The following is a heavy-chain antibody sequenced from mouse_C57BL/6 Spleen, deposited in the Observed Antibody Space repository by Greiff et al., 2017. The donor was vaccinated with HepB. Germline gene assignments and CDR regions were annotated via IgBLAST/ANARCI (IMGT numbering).Heavy chain of an antibody. Sequence: EVKLVESGGGLVKPGGSLKLSCAASGFTFSSYAMSWVRQTPEKRLEWVATISDGGSYTYYPDNVKGRFTISRDNAKNNLYLQMSHLKSEDTAMYYCARVYDGYYYAMDYWGQGTSVTVSS. CDR2: ISDGGSYT. CDR3: ARVYDGYYYAMDY. J-gene: IGHJ4*01. CDR1: GFTFSSYA. V-gene: IGHV5-4*03. D-gene: IGHD2-3*01.